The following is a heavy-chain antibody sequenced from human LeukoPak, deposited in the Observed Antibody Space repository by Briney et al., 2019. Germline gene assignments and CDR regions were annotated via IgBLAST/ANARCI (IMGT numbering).Heavy chain of an antibody. CDR2: IYPGDSDT. CDR3: ARSEGMDYDILTGYYRPAEYFQH. Sequence: GESLKTSCKGSGYSFTSYWIAWVRQMPGKGLEWIGIIYPGDSDTRYSPSFQGQVTISADKSISTAYLQWSSLKASDTAMYYCARSEGMDYDILTGYYRPAEYFQHWGQGTLVTVSS. D-gene: IGHD3-9*01. V-gene: IGHV5-51*01. J-gene: IGHJ1*01. CDR1: GYSFTSYW.